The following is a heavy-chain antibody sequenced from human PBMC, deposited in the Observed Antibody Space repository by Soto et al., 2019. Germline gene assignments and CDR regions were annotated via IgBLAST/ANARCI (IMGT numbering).Heavy chain of an antibody. D-gene: IGHD6-13*01. CDR2: IKYDGSEK. CDR3: ERTIAGVGSF. Sequence: EVQLVESGGGLVQPGGSLRLSCAASGFTFSSYWMHWVRQAPGKGLEWVANIKYDGSEKYYVGSVKGRFTISRDNAKNSLYLQMNSLRDEDTAVYYCERTIAGVGSFWGQGTLVTVAS. J-gene: IGHJ4*02. V-gene: IGHV3-7*01. CDR1: GFTFSSYW.